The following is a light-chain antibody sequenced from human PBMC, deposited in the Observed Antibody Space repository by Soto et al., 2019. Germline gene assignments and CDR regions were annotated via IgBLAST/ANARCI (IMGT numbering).Light chain of an antibody. V-gene: IGKV1-5*03. CDR3: QQNNRYPWT. J-gene: IGKJ1*01. CDR1: QSFSSW. Sequence: DIQMTQSPSTLSASVGARVTVTCRASQSFSSWLAWYQQKPGKAPNLLIYKASNLERGVPSRFSGSGSGTEFTLTSSSLQPDDLATYYCQQNNRYPWTFGQGTKVDIK. CDR2: KAS.